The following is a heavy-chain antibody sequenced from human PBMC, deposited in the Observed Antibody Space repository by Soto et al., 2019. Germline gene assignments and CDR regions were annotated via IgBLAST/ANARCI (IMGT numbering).Heavy chain of an antibody. V-gene: IGHV3-48*02. J-gene: IGHJ4*02. D-gene: IGHD3-16*01. CDR3: ARDARNADYDY. Sequence: EVQLVESGGGLVQPGGSLKLSCAVSGFTFSSHAMNWVRQAPGKGLEWVAYIHGTRSIIYYADSVKGRFTISRDNAKNSVYLQMDSMRDEDKALYYCARDARNADYDYWGQGTLVTVSS. CDR2: IHGTRSII. CDR1: GFTFSSHA.